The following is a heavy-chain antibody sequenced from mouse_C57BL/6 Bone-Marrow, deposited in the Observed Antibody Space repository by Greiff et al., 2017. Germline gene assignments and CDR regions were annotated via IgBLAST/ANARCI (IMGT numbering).Heavy chain of an antibody. V-gene: IGHV1-81*01. Sequence: QVQLQQSGAELARPGASVKLSCKASGYTFTSYGISWVKQRTGQGLEWIGEIYPRSGNTYYNEKFKGKATLTADKSSSTAYMELRSLTSEDSAVYVWARSSITTVAYWYFDVWGTGTTVTVSS. CDR3: ARSSITTVAYWYFDV. J-gene: IGHJ1*03. CDR1: GYTFTSYG. CDR2: IYPRSGNT. D-gene: IGHD1-1*01.